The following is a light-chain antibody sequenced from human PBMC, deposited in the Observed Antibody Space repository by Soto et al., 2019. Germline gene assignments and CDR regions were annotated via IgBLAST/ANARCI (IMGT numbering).Light chain of an antibody. Sequence: EIVMTHSPVTLSVSPWEIATLSCWASQSVSSNLAWYQQKVGQAPRLLVYGASIRAPGVPARFSGSGSGTEFTLTINSLQSEDFALYYCQQYNEWPALTFGGGTKVDIK. J-gene: IGKJ4*01. V-gene: IGKV3-15*01. CDR3: QQYNEWPALT. CDR2: GAS. CDR1: QSVSSN.